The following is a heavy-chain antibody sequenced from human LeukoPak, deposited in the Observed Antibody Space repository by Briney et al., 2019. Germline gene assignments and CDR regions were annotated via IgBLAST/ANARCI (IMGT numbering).Heavy chain of an antibody. CDR1: GYTLTGYY. CDR2: INPNSGGT. CDR3: ARGHPRDYYGSGSYYY. D-gene: IGHD3-10*01. J-gene: IGHJ4*02. V-gene: IGHV1-2*02. Sequence: ASVKVSCKASGYTLTGYYMHWVRQAPGQGLEWMGWINPNSGGTNYAQKFHGRVTMTRDTSISTAYMELSRLRSDDTAVYYCARGHPRDYYGSGSYYYWGQGTLVTVSS.